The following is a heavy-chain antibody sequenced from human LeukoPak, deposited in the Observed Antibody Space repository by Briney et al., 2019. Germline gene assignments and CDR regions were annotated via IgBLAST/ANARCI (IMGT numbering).Heavy chain of an antibody. CDR2: MYPSGIT. CDR1: GDHINNYY. V-gene: IGHV4-4*07. Sequence: ESSETLSLTSYISGDHINNYYWTWVRQPAGKGLEWVGRMYPSGITNYNPSLKSRAALSLDTSTKQFSLTLHSVTAADTAVYYCGRALLSTVGNPLDSWGQGTLVIVSS. CDR3: GRALLSTVGNPLDS. D-gene: IGHD1-26*01. J-gene: IGHJ4*02.